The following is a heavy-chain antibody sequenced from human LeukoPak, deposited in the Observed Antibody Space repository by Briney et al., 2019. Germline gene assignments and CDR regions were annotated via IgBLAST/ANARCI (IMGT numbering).Heavy chain of an antibody. CDR2: INHSGST. D-gene: IGHD1-26*01. CDR3: ARGPIVPNNWFDP. CDR1: GGSFSGYY. V-gene: IGHV4-34*01. J-gene: IGHJ5*02. Sequence: SETLSLTCAVYGGSFSGYYWSWIRQPPGKGLEWIGEINHSGSTNYNPSLKSRDTISVDTSKNQFSLKLSSVTAADTAVYYCARGPIVPNNWFDPWGQGTLVTVSS.